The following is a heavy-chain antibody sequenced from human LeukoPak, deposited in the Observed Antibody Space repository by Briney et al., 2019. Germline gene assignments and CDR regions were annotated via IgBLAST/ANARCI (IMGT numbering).Heavy chain of an antibody. D-gene: IGHD6-13*01. CDR1: GYTFTSYG. J-gene: IGHJ6*02. CDR3: ARFSSSWFVPDYYYYGMDV. CDR2: ISAYNGNT. Sequence: ASVKVSCKASGYTFTSYGISWVRQAPGQGLEWMGWISAYNGNTDYAQKLQGRVTMTTDTSTSTAYMELRSLRSDDTAVYYCARFSSSWFVPDYYYYGMDVWGQGTTVTVSS. V-gene: IGHV1-18*01.